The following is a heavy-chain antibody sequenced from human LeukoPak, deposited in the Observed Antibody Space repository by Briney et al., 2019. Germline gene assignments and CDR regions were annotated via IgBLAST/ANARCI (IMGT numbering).Heavy chain of an antibody. D-gene: IGHD6-19*01. Sequence: PGRSLRLSCAASGFTFDNYAMHWVRQAPGKGLEWLSIISWNSGYTGYADSVKGRFTISRDNAKKSLDLQMNSLRAEDTAFYYCAKVRGTYSSGYFFDYWGQGTPVTVSS. J-gene: IGHJ4*02. V-gene: IGHV3-9*01. CDR2: ISWNSGYT. CDR1: GFTFDNYA. CDR3: AKVRGTYSSGYFFDY.